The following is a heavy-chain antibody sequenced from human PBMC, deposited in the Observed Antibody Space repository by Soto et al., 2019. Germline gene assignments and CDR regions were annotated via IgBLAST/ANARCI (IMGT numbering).Heavy chain of an antibody. V-gene: IGHV4-59*01. CDR2: IYYSGST. D-gene: IGHD5-12*01. CDR3: ASGSGVYDYYYYYGMDV. Sequence: SETLSLTCTVSGGSISSYYWSWIRQPPGKGLEWIGYIYYSGSTNYNPSLKSRVTISVDTSKNQFSLKLSSVTAADTAVYYCASGSGVYDYYYYYGMDVWGQGTTVTVSS. J-gene: IGHJ6*02. CDR1: GGSISSYY.